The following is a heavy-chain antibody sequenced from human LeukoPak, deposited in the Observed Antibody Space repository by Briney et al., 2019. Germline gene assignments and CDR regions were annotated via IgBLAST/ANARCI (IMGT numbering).Heavy chain of an antibody. J-gene: IGHJ3*02. V-gene: IGHV3-23*01. CDR2: ISGSGGST. Sequence: PGGSLRLSCAASGFTFSSYAMSWVRQAPGKGLEWVSAISGSGGSTYYADSVKGRFTISRDNSKNMLYLQMNSLRAEDTAVYYCAKALGAIAAAGDDASDIWGQGTMVTVSS. D-gene: IGHD6-13*01. CDR3: AKALGAIAAAGDDASDI. CDR1: GFTFSSYA.